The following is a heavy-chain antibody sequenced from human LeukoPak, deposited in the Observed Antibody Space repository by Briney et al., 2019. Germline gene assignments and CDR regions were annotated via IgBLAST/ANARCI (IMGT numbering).Heavy chain of an antibody. Sequence: ASVKVSCRSSGSTFTRYYMHWVRQAPGQGLEWMGWINPNSGGTNYAQKFQGRVTMTTDTSISTAYMELSRLRSDDTAVYYSARDSSSWGNYGMDVWGQGTTVTVSS. CDR1: GSTFTRYY. V-gene: IGHV1-2*02. J-gene: IGHJ6*02. D-gene: IGHD6-13*01. CDR2: INPNSGGT. CDR3: ARDSSSWGNYGMDV.